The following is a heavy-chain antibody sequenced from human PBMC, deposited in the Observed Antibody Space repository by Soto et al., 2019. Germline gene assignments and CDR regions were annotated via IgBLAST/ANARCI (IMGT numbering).Heavy chain of an antibody. V-gene: IGHV4-59*01. J-gene: IGHJ5*02. CDR3: ARFSPPRKSYDSNPGWFDP. D-gene: IGHD3-22*01. Sequence: SETLSLTCTVSGGSLNSYYWTWIRQSPGKGLEWIGYVSSTGSTNYNPSLKSRLTMSLDTSTNEVSLSLTSVTAADAAVYFCARFSPPRKSYDSNPGWFDPWGQGIMVT. CDR1: GGSLNSYY. CDR2: VSSTGST.